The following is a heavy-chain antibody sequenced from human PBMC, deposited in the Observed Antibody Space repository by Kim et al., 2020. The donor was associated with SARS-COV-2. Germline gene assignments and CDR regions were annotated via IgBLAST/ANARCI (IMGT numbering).Heavy chain of an antibody. CDR3: ARGAASYYYDSSGYYLDY. V-gene: IGHV3-21*04. J-gene: IGHJ4*02. Sequence: GGSLRLSCAASGFTFSSYSMNWVRQAPGKGLEWVSSISSSSSYIYYADSVKGRFTISRDNAKNSLYLQMNSLRAEDTAVYYCARGAASYYYDSSGYYLDYWGQGTLVTVSS. CDR2: ISSSSSYI. CDR1: GFTFSSYS. D-gene: IGHD3-22*01.